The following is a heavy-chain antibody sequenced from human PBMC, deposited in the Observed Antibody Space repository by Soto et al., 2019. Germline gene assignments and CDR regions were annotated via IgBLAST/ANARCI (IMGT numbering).Heavy chain of an antibody. Sequence: XTLSLTCAVSGGSFTSNKWWTWVRQPPGQGLEWIGEIYRTGRTNYNPSLKSRVTISLEKSENQFSLKVTSLTAADTAVYYCASRDPGTSVDYWGQGTLGTVSS. CDR3: ASRDPGTSVDY. CDR2: IYRTGRT. J-gene: IGHJ4*02. V-gene: IGHV4-4*02. D-gene: IGHD1-7*01. CDR1: GGSFTSNKW.